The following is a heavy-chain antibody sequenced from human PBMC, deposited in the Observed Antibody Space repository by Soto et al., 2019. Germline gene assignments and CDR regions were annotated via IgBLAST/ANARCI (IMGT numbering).Heavy chain of an antibody. V-gene: IGHV4-31*03. CDR3: ARDRRSSIAAAGTGSWWFDP. CDR1: GGSISSGGYY. Sequence: SETLSLTCTVSGGSISSGGYYWSWIRQHPXKGLEWIGYIYYSGSTYYNPSLKSRVTISVDTSKNQFSLKLSSVTAADTAVYYCARDRRSSIAAAGTGSWWFDPWGQGTLVTVSS. J-gene: IGHJ5*02. D-gene: IGHD6-13*01. CDR2: IYYSGST.